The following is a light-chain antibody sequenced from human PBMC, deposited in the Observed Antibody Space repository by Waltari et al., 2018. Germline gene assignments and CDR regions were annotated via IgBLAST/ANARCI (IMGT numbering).Light chain of an antibody. CDR1: QSVSSTY. Sequence: DIVLTQSPDTLSLSPGERATLSCRASQSVSSTYLTWYQQKPGQAPRLLIFGASSRATGTPDRFSGRGSGTDFTLTISRLEPEDFAVYYCQQYGSSPTWTFGQGTKVEIK. CDR2: GAS. V-gene: IGKV3-20*01. CDR3: QQYGSSPTWT. J-gene: IGKJ1*01.